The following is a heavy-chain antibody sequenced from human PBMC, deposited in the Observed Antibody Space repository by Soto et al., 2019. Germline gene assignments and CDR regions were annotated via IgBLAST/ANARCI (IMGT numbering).Heavy chain of an antibody. D-gene: IGHD3-3*01. CDR3: ASLDFWSGYWAFDY. CDR1: GGSISSGDYY. Sequence: SETLSLTCTVSGGSISSGDYYWSWIRQPPGKGLVWIGYIYYSGSTYYNPSLKSRVTISVDTSKNQFSLKLSSVTAADTAVYYCASLDFWSGYWAFDYWGQGTLVTVSS. J-gene: IGHJ4*02. V-gene: IGHV4-30-4*01. CDR2: IYYSGST.